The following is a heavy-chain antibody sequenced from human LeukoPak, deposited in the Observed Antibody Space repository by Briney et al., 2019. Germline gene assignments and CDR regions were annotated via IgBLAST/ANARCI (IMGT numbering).Heavy chain of an antibody. V-gene: IGHV3-23*01. J-gene: IGHJ6*02. Sequence: GGSLRLSCAASGFTFSSYAMSWVRQAPGKGLEWVSAISGSGDSTYYAHSVKGRFTISRDNSKNTLYLQMNSLRAKDTAVYYCAKYCTNGGCSYYYYYGMDVWGQGTTVTVSS. CDR2: ISGSGDST. CDR1: GFTFSSYA. D-gene: IGHD2-8*01. CDR3: AKYCTNGGCSYYYYYGMDV.